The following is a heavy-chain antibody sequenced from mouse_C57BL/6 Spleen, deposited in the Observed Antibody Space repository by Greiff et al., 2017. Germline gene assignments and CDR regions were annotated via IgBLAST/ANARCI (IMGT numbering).Heavy chain of an antibody. Sequence: VQLKESGPELVKPGASVKISCKASGYSFTGYYMNWVKQSPEKSLEWIGEINPSTGGTTYNHKSKAKATLTVDKSSSTAYMQLKSLTSEDSAVYYGARARWDGDYAMDYWGQGPSVTVSS. CDR2: INPSTGGT. V-gene: IGHV1-42*01. CDR3: ARARWDGDYAMDY. CDR1: GYSFTGYY. J-gene: IGHJ4*01. D-gene: IGHD4-1*01.